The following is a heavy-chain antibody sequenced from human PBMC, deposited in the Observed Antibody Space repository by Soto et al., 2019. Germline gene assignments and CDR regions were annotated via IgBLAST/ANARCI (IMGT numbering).Heavy chain of an antibody. D-gene: IGHD1-26*01. V-gene: IGHV3-15*05. J-gene: IGHJ4*02. CDR1: GFNFSNGW. CDR3: STDEWE. CDR2: IKSKVHGETT. Sequence: EVQLVESEGGLVKPGGSLRLSCAASGFNFSNGWMSWVRQAPGKGLEWVGRIKSKVHGETTDYAAHVKGRFTISRDDSKNTLYLQMHSLQTDDTAVYYCSTDEWEWGQGTLVTVSS.